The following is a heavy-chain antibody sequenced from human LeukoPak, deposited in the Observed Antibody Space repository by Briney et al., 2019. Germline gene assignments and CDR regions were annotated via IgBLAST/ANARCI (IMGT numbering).Heavy chain of an antibody. CDR3: ARERYYYDSSGYYYVVDY. CDR1: GGSLSSYY. D-gene: IGHD3-22*01. Sequence: PSETLSLTCTVSGGSLSSYYWSWIRQPAGKGLEWIGRIYTSGSTNYNPSLKSRVTMSVDTSKNQFSLKLSSVTAADTAVYYCARERYYYDSSGYYYVVDYWGQGTLVTVSS. J-gene: IGHJ4*02. CDR2: IYTSGST. V-gene: IGHV4-4*07.